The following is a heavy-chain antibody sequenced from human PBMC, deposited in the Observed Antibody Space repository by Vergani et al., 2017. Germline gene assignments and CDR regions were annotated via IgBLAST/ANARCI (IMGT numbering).Heavy chain of an antibody. V-gene: IGHV3-30*18. CDR3: AKSGGPHDFWSGYYYYCMDV. CDR1: GFTFSSYG. D-gene: IGHD3-3*01. Sequence: QVQLVESGGGVVQPGRSLRLSCAASGFTFSSYGMHWVRQAPGKGLEWVAVISYDGSNKYYADSVKGRFTISRDNSKNTLYLQMNSLRAEDTAVYYCAKSGGPHDFWSGYYYYCMDVWGKGTTVTVSS. CDR2: ISYDGSNK. J-gene: IGHJ6*03.